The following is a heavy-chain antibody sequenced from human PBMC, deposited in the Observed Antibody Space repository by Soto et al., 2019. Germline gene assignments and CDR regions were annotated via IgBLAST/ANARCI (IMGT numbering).Heavy chain of an antibody. CDR1: GGSISSGGYY. Sequence: SETLSLTCTVSGGSISSGGYYWSWIRQHPGKGLEWIGYIYYSGSTYYNPSLKSRVTISVDTSKNQFSLKLSSVTAADTAVYYCARDSRDSVTIFGVADYYYMDVWGKGTTVTVSS. CDR3: ARDSRDSVTIFGVADYYYMDV. J-gene: IGHJ6*03. CDR2: IYYSGST. D-gene: IGHD3-3*01. V-gene: IGHV4-31*03.